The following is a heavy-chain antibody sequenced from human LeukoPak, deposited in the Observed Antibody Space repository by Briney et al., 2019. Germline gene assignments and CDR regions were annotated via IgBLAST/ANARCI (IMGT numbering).Heavy chain of an antibody. CDR3: ARDWTGLDYDRGRVDY. CDR1: GFTFSSYS. D-gene: IGHD3-22*01. Sequence: PGGSLRLSCAASGFTFSSYSMNWVRQAPGKGLEWVSYISSSSTIYYADSVKGRFTISRDNAKNSLYLQMNSLRAEDTAVYYCARDWTGLDYDRGRVDYWGQGTLVTVSS. V-gene: IGHV3-48*04. CDR2: ISSSSTI. J-gene: IGHJ4*02.